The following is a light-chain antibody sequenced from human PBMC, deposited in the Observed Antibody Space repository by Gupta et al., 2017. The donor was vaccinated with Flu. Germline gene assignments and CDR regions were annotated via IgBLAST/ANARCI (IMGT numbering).Light chain of an antibody. CDR3: QQSYSTPR. V-gene: IGKV1-39*01. J-gene: IGKJ5*01. CDR1: QRISSY. Sequence: DIQMTQSPSSLSASVGDRVTITCRASQRISSYLNWYQQKPGKAPKLLIYAASSLQSGVPSRFSGSGSGTDFTLTISSLQPEDFATYYCQQSYSTPRFGQGTRLAIK. CDR2: AAS.